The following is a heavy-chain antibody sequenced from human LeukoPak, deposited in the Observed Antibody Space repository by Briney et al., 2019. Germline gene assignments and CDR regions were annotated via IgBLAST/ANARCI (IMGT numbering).Heavy chain of an antibody. CDR1: GFTVSSNY. CDR2: IYSGGST. J-gene: IGHJ4*02. D-gene: IGHD5-18*01. V-gene: IGHV3-53*01. Sequence: PGGSLRLSCAASGFTVSSNYMSWVRQAPGKGLEWVSVIYSGGSTYYADSVKGRFTISRDNSKNTLYLQMNSLRAEDTAVYYCARGDHVRGYSYGRPGDYWGQGTLVTVSS. CDR3: ARGDHVRGYSYGRPGDY.